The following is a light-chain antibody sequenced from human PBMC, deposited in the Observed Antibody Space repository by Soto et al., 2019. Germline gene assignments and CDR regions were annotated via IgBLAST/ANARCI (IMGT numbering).Light chain of an antibody. Sequence: QSVLTQPPSVSGAPGQRVTISCTGSSSNIGAGYDVHWYQQLPGTAPKLLIYANSNRPSGVPGRFSGSESGTAASLAITGLQAEDESDYYCQSYDSSLYGYVFGTGTKLTVL. V-gene: IGLV1-40*01. J-gene: IGLJ1*01. CDR2: ANS. CDR1: SSNIGAGYD. CDR3: QSYDSSLYGYV.